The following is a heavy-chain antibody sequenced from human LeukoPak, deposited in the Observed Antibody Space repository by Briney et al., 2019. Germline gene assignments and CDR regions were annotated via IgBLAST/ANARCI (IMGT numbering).Heavy chain of an antibody. D-gene: IGHD6-13*01. Sequence: GGSLRLSCAASGFTFDDFGISWVRQAPGKGLEWVSGTDWSGNSISYADSVKGRFTISRDNAKNSLYLQMNSLRAEDTALYLCARRTAAAGPAAFDIWGQGTMVTVSS. J-gene: IGHJ3*02. CDR1: GFTFDDFG. CDR3: ARRTAAAGPAAFDI. V-gene: IGHV3-20*01. CDR2: TDWSGNSI.